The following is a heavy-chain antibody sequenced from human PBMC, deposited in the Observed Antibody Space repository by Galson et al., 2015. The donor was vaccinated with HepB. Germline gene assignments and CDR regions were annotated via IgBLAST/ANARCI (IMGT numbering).Heavy chain of an antibody. Sequence: QSGAEVKKPGESLKISCKGSGYSFTSYWIGWVRQMPGKGLEWMGIIYPGDSDTRYSPSFQGQVTISADKSISTAYLQWSSLKASDTTMYYCARLYDSSVWRSPLDYYYGMDVWGQGTTVTVSS. CDR2: IYPGDSDT. CDR1: GYSFTSYW. J-gene: IGHJ6*02. CDR3: ARLYDSSVWRSPLDYYYGMDV. V-gene: IGHV5-51*01. D-gene: IGHD3-22*01.